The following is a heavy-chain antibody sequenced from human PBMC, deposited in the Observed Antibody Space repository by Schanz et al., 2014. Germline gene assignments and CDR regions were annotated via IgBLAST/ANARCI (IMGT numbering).Heavy chain of an antibody. CDR1: GYSFSDYD. Sequence: VQLVESGGGVVQPGGSLRLSCVGSGYSFSDYDMYWIRQAPGKGLEWISYISSGSSTIHYADSVKGRFTISRDNAKNSLFLQMNSLRAEDTAIYYCATSYSSSSYFYVMDVWGQGTTVTVSS. CDR3: ATSYSSSSYFYVMDV. J-gene: IGHJ6*02. D-gene: IGHD6-6*01. CDR2: ISSGSSTI. V-gene: IGHV3-11*01.